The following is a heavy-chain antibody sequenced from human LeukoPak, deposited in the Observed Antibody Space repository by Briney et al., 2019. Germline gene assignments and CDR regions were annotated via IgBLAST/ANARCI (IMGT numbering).Heavy chain of an antibody. V-gene: IGHV3-53*01. CDR3: ASGGTSGFDY. D-gene: IGHD1-26*01. J-gene: IGHJ4*02. Sequence: PGGSLRLSCAASGLTVSNNYMSWVHQAPGKGLEWVSVIYSGGGTYYADSVKGRFTISRDNSKNTLYLQMNSLRAEDTAVYYCASGGTSGFDYWGQGTLVTVSS. CDR1: GLTVSNNY. CDR2: IYSGGGT.